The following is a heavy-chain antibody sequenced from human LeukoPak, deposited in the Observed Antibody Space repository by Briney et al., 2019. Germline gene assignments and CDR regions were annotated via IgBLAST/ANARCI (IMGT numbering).Heavy chain of an antibody. D-gene: IGHD1-1*01. J-gene: IGHJ5*02. CDR3: ARLQPNWFDP. CDR1: GGSISSGDYY. V-gene: IGHV4-61*08. CDR2: IYYSGST. Sequence: SETLSLTCTVSGGSISSGDYYWSWIRQPPGKGLEWIGYIYYSGSTNYNPSLKSRVTISVDTSKNQFSLKLSSVTAADTAVYYCARLQPNWFDPWGQGTLVTVSS.